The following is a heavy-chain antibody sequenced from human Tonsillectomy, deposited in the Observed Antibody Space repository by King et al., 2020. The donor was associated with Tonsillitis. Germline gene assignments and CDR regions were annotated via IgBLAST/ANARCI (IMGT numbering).Heavy chain of an antibody. Sequence: EVQLVESGGDLVQPGGSLRLSCAASGFTFSSYAMSWVRQAPGKGLEWVSTISGSGVNTYNTDSVKGRFTISRDNSKNTLYLQMNSLRAEDTAVYYCAKDKVAYASGGYRPSYWYFDLWGRGTLVTVSS. CDR3: AKDKVAYASGGYRPSYWYFDL. CDR1: GFTFSSYA. J-gene: IGHJ2*01. CDR2: ISGSGVNT. D-gene: IGHD3-22*01. V-gene: IGHV3-23*04.